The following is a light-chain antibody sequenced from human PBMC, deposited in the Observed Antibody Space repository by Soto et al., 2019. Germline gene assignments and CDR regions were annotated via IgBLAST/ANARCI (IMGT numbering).Light chain of an antibody. CDR1: NSNIANNY. J-gene: IGLJ3*02. CDR3: GTWDTSLNAGV. V-gene: IGLV1-51*02. CDR2: ENN. Sequence: QSVLTQPPSVSAAPGQKVTISCSGSNSNIANNYVSWYQQLPGTAPKLVIYENNKRPSGIPDRFSGSKSGTSATLGITGLQAGDEAYYYCGTWDTSLNAGVFGGGTKLTVL.